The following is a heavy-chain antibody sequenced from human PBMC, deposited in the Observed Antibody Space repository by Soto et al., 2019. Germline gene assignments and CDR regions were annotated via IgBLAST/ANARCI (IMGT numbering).Heavy chain of an antibody. V-gene: IGHV3-30-3*01. CDR1: GFMFTGYA. CDR3: ARGRGLSARPQHHDC. CDR2: MSYDGSDK. Sequence: QVQLVESGGGVVQPGRSLRLSCEASGFMFTGYAMHWVRQAPGKGLEWVAVMSYDGSDKFYRASVKGRFTISRDISKNTLFLEMTSLRTEDTALYFCARGRGLSARPQHHDCWGQGTVVTVSS. J-gene: IGHJ4*02. D-gene: IGHD6-6*01.